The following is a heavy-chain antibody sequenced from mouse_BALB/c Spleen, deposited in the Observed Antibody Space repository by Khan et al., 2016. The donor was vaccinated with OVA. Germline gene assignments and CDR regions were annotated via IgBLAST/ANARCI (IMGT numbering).Heavy chain of an antibody. CDR2: IWSGGNT. D-gene: IGHD2-14*01. V-gene: IGHV2-5*01. Sequence: QVRLLQSGPGLVQPSQSLSITCTVSGFSLSNYGVYWVRQSPGKGLEWLGVIWSGGNTDYNAAFMSRLSITKDNSKSQVFFKMNSLQADDTAIYYCAKGDYWYGKIAYWGQGTLVTGSA. J-gene: IGHJ3*01. CDR3: AKGDYWYGKIAY. CDR1: GFSLSNYG.